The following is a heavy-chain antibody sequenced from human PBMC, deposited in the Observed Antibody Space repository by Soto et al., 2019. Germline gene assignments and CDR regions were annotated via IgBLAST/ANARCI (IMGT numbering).Heavy chain of an antibody. D-gene: IGHD6-25*01. CDR2: IKTDGSST. CDR3: ARFFVETGESSACPWSLHY. V-gene: IGHV3-74*01. Sequence: GGSLRLSCAASGFTFTNYWMHWVRQGPGKGLVWVSRIKTDGSSTNYADSVKGRFTISRDNAKNTLYLEMNSLTAEDTAVYYCARFFVETGESSACPWSLHYWGQGTLVTGSS. J-gene: IGHJ4*02. CDR1: GFTFTNYW.